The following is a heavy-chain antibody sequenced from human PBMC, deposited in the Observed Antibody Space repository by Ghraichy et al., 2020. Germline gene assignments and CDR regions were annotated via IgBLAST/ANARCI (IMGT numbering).Heavy chain of an antibody. D-gene: IGHD3-3*01. CDR1: GGSFSGYY. V-gene: IGHV4-34*01. J-gene: IGHJ6*02. Sequence: SETLSLTCAVYGGSFSGYYWSWIRQPPGKGLEWIGEINHSGSTNYNPSLKSRVTISVDTSKNQFSLKLSSVTAADTAVYYCARDKFVRITIFGVVRYGMDVWGQGTTVTVSS. CDR2: INHSGST. CDR3: ARDKFVRITIFGVVRYGMDV.